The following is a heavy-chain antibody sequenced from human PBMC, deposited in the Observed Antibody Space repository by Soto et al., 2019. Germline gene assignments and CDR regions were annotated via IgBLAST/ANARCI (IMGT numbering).Heavy chain of an antibody. CDR1: GYILSTSS. CDR2: ISSGGRNI. Sequence: PAGSVEISXTASGYILSTSSMTWVRQAPGRGLEWVAYISSGGRNIYYADSVKGRLTISRDNAQNSLFLQMNSLRDEDTAVYYCARDRGNFDWPPLGYFDLWVQGTLVTV. J-gene: IGHJ4*02. D-gene: IGHD3-9*01. CDR3: ARDRGNFDWPPLGYFDL. V-gene: IGHV3-48*02.